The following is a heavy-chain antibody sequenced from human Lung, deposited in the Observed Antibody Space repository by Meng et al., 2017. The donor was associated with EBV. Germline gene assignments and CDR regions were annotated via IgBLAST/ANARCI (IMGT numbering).Heavy chain of an antibody. CDR2: IDYSGTT. J-gene: IGHJ1*01. CDR3: VRDQGGGDFAEYFQH. D-gene: IGHD2-21*02. CDR1: CDSLTSSTAH. Sequence: LHESGPGLVKPSETLSLTCSVSCDSLTSSTAHWGWIRQPPGQGLEWIGSIDYSGTTYDNPSLRSRAITSVDKSKNQVSLKLSSVTAADTAVYYCVRDQGGGDFAEYFQHWGQGTLVTVSS. V-gene: IGHV4-39*07.